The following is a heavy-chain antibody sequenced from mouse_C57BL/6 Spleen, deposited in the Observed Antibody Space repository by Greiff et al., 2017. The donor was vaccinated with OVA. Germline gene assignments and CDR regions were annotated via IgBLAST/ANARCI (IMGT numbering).Heavy chain of an antibody. J-gene: IGHJ1*03. V-gene: IGHV1-50*01. D-gene: IGHD2-3*01. CDR1: GYTFTSYW. Sequence: QVHVKQPGAELVKPGASVKLSCKASGYTFTSYWMQWVKQRPGQGLEWIGEIDPSDSYTNYNQKFKGKATLTVDTSSSTAYMQLSSLTSEDSAVYYCARGRDGYLPYWYFDVWGTGTTVTVSS. CDR3: ARGRDGYLPYWYFDV. CDR2: IDPSDSYT.